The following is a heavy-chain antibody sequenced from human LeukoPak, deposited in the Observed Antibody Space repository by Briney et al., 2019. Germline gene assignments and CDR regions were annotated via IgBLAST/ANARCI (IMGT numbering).Heavy chain of an antibody. CDR2: INFDGSGT. V-gene: IGHV3-74*03. Sequence: PGGSLRLSCAASGFTLRSYWMHWARQAPGKGLVWVSHINFDGSGTKYADFVKGRFTISRDNAKNTVYLQMNSLRAEDTALYSCAKDLGDGYNYGGGLFDYWGQGTLVTVSS. CDR1: GFTLRSYW. CDR3: AKDLGDGYNYGGGLFDY. J-gene: IGHJ4*02. D-gene: IGHD5-24*01.